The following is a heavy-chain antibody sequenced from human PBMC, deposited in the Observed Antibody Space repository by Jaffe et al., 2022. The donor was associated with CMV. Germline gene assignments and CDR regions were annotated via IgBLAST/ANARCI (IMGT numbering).Heavy chain of an antibody. V-gene: IGHV3-33*08. D-gene: IGHD6-13*01. CDR2: IWYDGSNK. J-gene: IGHJ4*02. Sequence: QVQLVESGGGVVQPGRSLRLSCAASGFTFSSYGMHWVRQAPGKGLEWVAVIWYDGSNKYYADSVKGRFTISRDNSKNTLYLQMNSLRAEDTAVYYCARDSSSWYGHGRYFDYWGQGTLVTVSS. CDR3: ARDSSSWYGHGRYFDY. CDR1: GFTFSSYG.